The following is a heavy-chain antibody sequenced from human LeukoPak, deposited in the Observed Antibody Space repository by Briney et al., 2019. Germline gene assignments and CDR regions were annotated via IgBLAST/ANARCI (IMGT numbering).Heavy chain of an antibody. CDR3: ARETCRGGTCYFYS. Sequence: PGGSLRLSCAASGFTLNNYAMTWVRQDPGKGLVWVSRINSVGTSTTSPDSVKPRFSLSTHTATNSLYLQIHSLRPEHTAMYHCARETCRGGTCYFYSWGQGTLVTVSS. D-gene: IGHD2-15*01. CDR1: GFTLNNYA. V-gene: IGHV3-74*03. CDR2: INSVGTST. J-gene: IGHJ4*02.